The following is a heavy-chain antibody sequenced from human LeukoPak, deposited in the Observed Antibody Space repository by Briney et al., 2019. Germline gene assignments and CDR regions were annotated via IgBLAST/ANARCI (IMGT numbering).Heavy chain of an antibody. V-gene: IGHV3-49*03. Sequence: GGSLRLSCTASGITFGDYAMSWFRQAPGKGLEWVGFIRSKAYGGTTEYAASVKGRFTISRDDSKSIAYLQMNSLKTEDTAVYYCTRDLNGDYGFAFDIWGQGTMVTVSS. CDR3: TRDLNGDYGFAFDI. CDR1: GITFGDYA. J-gene: IGHJ3*02. D-gene: IGHD4-17*01. CDR2: IRSKAYGGTT.